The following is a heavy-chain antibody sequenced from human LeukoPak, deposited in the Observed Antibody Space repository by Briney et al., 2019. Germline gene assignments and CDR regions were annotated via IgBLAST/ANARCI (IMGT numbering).Heavy chain of an antibody. D-gene: IGHD3-22*01. CDR2: INHSGST. CDR1: GGSFSGYY. Sequence: SETLSLTCAVYGGSFSGYYWSWIRQPPGKGLEWIGEINHSGSTNYNPSLKSRVTISVDTSKNQFSLKLSSVTAADTAVYYCAREDSSGYYYRWFDPWGQGTLVTVPS. CDR3: AREDSSGYYYRWFDP. V-gene: IGHV4-34*01. J-gene: IGHJ5*02.